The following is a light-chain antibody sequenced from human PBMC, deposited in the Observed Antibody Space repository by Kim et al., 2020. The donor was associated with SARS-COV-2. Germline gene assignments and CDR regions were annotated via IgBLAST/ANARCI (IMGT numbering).Light chain of an antibody. Sequence: SSELTQDPAVSVAVGQTVRITCQGDSLRSYYASWYQQKPGQAPVLVIYGKNNRPSGIPDRFSGSSSGNTASLTITGAQAEDEADYYCNSRDSSGNYWVFGGGTKLTVL. CDR2: GKN. CDR1: SLRSYY. CDR3: NSRDSSGNYWV. J-gene: IGLJ3*02. V-gene: IGLV3-19*01.